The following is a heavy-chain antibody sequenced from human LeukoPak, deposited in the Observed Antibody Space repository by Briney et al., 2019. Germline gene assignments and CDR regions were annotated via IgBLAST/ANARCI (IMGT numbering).Heavy chain of an antibody. Sequence: GGSLRLSCAASGFTFSNYGMHWVRQAPGKGLEWVSYISSSSTIYYADSVKGRFTISRDNAKNSLYLQMDSLTDEDTAVYYCARSSGHAFPDYWGQGTLVTVSS. CDR3: ARSSGHAFPDY. CDR1: GFTFSNYG. V-gene: IGHV3-48*02. D-gene: IGHD3-22*01. CDR2: ISSSSTI. J-gene: IGHJ4*02.